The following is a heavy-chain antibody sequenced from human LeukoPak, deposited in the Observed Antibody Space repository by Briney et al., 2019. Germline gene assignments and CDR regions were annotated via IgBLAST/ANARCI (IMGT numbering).Heavy chain of an antibody. Sequence: PSETLSLTCTVSGGSISSYYWSWIRQPPGKGLEWIGYIYYSGSTNYNPSLKSRVTMSVDTSKNQFSLKLSSVTAADTAVYYCARMLMGYCSGGSCYSPGMDVWGQGTTVTVSS. CDR3: ARMLMGYCSGGSCYSPGMDV. J-gene: IGHJ6*02. CDR1: GGSISSYY. D-gene: IGHD2-15*01. CDR2: IYYSGST. V-gene: IGHV4-59*12.